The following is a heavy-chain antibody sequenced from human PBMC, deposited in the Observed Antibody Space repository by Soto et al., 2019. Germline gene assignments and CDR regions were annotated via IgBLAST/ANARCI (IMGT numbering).Heavy chain of an antibody. Sequence: QLQLQESGPGLVKPSETLSLTCTVSGDSISSSYYWGWVRQPPGKGLECIGAVYYTGFTYYNPSPKSRLTLSLATSKNQFSLRLSSVTAADTAIYYCARLPVVVIALGYFDPWGPGTLVTVSS. CDR2: VYYTGFT. V-gene: IGHV4-39*01. J-gene: IGHJ5*02. CDR1: GDSISSSYY. CDR3: ARLPVVVIALGYFDP. D-gene: IGHD2-21*01.